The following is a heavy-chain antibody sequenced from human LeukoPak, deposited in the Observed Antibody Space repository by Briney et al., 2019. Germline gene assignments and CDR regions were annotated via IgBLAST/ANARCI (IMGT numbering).Heavy chain of an antibody. V-gene: IGHV1-69*01. D-gene: IGHD1-26*01. J-gene: IGHJ4*02. CDR2: IIPIFGTA. CDR3: AREPVGATSPYFDY. CDR1: GGTFSSYA. Sequence: ASVKVSCKASGGTFSSYAISWVRQAPGQGLEWMGGIIPIFGTANYAQKFQGRVTITADESTSTAYMELSSLRSEGTAVYYCAREPVGATSPYFDYWGQGTLVTVSS.